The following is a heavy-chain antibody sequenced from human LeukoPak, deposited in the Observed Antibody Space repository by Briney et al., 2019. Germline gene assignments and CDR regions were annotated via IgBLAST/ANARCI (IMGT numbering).Heavy chain of an antibody. CDR2: IYYSGST. CDR3: ARSAVVVAATRSTNWFDP. J-gene: IGHJ5*02. D-gene: IGHD2-15*01. CDR1: NGSISSYH. Sequence: SETLSLTCTVSNGSISSYHWSWIRQHPGKGLEWIGYIYYSGSTYYNPSLKSRVTISVDTSKNQFSPKLSSVTAADTAVYYCARSAVVVAATRSTNWFDPWGQGTLVTVSS. V-gene: IGHV4-59*06.